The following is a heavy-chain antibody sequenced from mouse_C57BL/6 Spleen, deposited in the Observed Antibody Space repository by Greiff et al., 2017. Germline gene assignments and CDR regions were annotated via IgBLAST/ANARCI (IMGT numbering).Heavy chain of an antibody. CDR3: AREGGTGAY. CDR2: IYPRSGNT. D-gene: IGHD3-3*01. J-gene: IGHJ3*01. Sequence: QVQLQQSGAELARPGASVKLSCKASGYTFTSYGISWVKQRTGQGLEWIGEIYPRSGNTYYNEKFKGKATLTADKSSSTAYMELRSLTSEDSAVYFCAREGGTGAYWGQGTLVTVSA. V-gene: IGHV1-81*01. CDR1: GYTFTSYG.